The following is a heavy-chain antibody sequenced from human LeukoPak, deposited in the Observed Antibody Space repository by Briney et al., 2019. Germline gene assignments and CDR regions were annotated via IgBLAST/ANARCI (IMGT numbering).Heavy chain of an antibody. CDR1: GFTFSCYA. Sequence: GRSLRLSCAASGFTFSCYAMHWVRQAPGKGLEWVAVISYDGSNKYYADSVKGRFTISRDNSKNTLYLQMNSLRAEDTAVYYCARESLIAARPWAAFDIWGQGTMVTVSS. CDR2: ISYDGSNK. CDR3: ARESLIAARPWAAFDI. V-gene: IGHV3-30-3*01. J-gene: IGHJ3*02. D-gene: IGHD6-6*01.